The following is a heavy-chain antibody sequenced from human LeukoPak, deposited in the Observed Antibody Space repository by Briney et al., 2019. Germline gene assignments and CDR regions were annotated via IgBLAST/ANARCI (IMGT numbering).Heavy chain of an antibody. CDR2: FYYSGST. CDR3: ARHPTSIAVAGKTDY. V-gene: IGHV4-39*01. J-gene: IGHJ4*02. D-gene: IGHD6-19*01. Sequence: PSESLSLTCTVSGGSISSSSYYWGWIRQPPGKGLEWIGSFYYSGSTHYNPSLKSRVTISVDTSKNQFSLKLSSVTAADTAVYYCARHPTSIAVAGKTDYWGQGTLVTVSS. CDR1: GGSISSSSYY.